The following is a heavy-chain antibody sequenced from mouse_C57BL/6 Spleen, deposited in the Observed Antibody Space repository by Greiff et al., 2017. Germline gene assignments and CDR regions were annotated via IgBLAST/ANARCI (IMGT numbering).Heavy chain of an antibody. V-gene: IGHV5-4*01. CDR2: ISDGGSYT. J-gene: IGHJ4*01. CDR3: AREGGSSYHYYAMDY. Sequence: EVHLVESGGGLVKPGGSLKLSCEASGFTFSSYAMSWVRQTPEKRLEWVATISDGGSYTYYPDNVKGRFTISRDNAKNNLYLQKSHLKADDTAMYYGAREGGSSYHYYAMDYWGQGTSVTVSS. CDR1: GFTFSSYA. D-gene: IGHD1-1*01.